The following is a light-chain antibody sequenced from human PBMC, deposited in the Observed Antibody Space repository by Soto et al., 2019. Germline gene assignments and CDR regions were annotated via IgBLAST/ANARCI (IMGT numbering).Light chain of an antibody. Sequence: DIQMTQSPSTLSASVGDTVTITCRASQTISRWLAGYQQKPGKAPRLLIYTASTLESGVPSRVSASGSGTEFTLTISSLHPDDFATYYCQEYNNYWTFGQGTKVEVK. CDR2: TAS. V-gene: IGKV1-5*01. CDR1: QTISRW. J-gene: IGKJ1*01. CDR3: QEYNNYWT.